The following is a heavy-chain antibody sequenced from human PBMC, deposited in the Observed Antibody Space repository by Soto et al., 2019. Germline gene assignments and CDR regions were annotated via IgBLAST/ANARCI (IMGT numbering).Heavy chain of an antibody. CDR1: GYTFTSYY. CDR2: INPSGGST. D-gene: IGHD6-13*01. J-gene: IGHJ4*02. Sequence: QVQLVQSGAEVKKPGASVKVSCKASGYTFTSYYMHWVRQAPGQGLEWMGIINPSGGSTSYAQKFPGRVTMPRDTSTSTVYMELRSLRSEDTAVYYCARDYSSSWYYFDYRGQGTLVTVSS. V-gene: IGHV1-46*01. CDR3: ARDYSSSWYYFDY.